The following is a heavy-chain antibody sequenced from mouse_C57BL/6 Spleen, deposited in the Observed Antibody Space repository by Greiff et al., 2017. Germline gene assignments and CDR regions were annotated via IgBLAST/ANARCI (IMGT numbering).Heavy chain of an antibody. Sequence: EVMLVESGGGLVQPGGSLKLSCAASGFTFSDYYMYWVRQTPEKRLEWVAYISNGGGSTYYPDTVKGRFTISRDNAKNTLYLQMSRLKSEDTAMYYCARQDGYYWYFDVWGTGTTVTVSS. CDR3: ARQDGYYWYFDV. V-gene: IGHV5-12*01. CDR2: ISNGGGST. J-gene: IGHJ1*03. CDR1: GFTFSDYY. D-gene: IGHD2-3*01.